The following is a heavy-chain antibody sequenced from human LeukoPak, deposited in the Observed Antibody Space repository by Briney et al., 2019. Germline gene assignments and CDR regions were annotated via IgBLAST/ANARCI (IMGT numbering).Heavy chain of an antibody. D-gene: IGHD3-22*01. CDR1: GYTFTSYY. CDR2: INPSGGST. CDR3: ARDGPHYYDSSGYTNPRFDY. Sequence: GASVKVSCKASGYTFTSYYMHWVRQAPGQGLEWMGIINPSGGSTSYAQKFQGRVTMTRDTSTSTVYMELSSLRSDDTAVYYCARDGPHYYDSSGYTNPRFDYWGQGTLVTVSS. V-gene: IGHV1-46*01. J-gene: IGHJ4*02.